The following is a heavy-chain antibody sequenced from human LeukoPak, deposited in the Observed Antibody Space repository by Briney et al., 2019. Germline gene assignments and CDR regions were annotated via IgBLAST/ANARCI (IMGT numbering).Heavy chain of an antibody. CDR1: GYTFTSYG. V-gene: IGHV1-18*03. CDR2: ISAYNGNT. CDR3: AREKVPRYYYYYGMDV. D-gene: IGHD1-1*01. J-gene: IGHJ6*02. Sequence: ASVKVSCKASGYTFTSYGISWVRQAPGQGLEWMGWISAYNGNTNYAQKLQGRVTMTTDTSTSTAYMELRSLRSDDMAVYYCAREKVPRYYYYYGMDVWGQGTTVTVSS.